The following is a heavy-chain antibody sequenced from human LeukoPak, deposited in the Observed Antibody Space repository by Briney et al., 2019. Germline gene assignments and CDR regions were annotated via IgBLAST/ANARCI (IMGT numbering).Heavy chain of an antibody. V-gene: IGHV1-69*06. CDR3: ARGPTYYYYYYMDV. J-gene: IGHJ6*03. CDR1: GGTFSSYG. CDR2: IIPIFGTA. Sequence: SVKVSCKASGGTFSSYGISWVRQAPGQGLEWMGGIIPIFGTANYAQKFQGRVTITADKSTSTAYMELSSLRSEDTAVYYCARGPTYYYYYYMDVWGQGTLVTVSS.